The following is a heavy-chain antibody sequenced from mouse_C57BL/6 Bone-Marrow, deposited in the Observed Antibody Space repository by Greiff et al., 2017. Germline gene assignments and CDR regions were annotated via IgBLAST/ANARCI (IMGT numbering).Heavy chain of an antibody. D-gene: IGHD2-4*01. J-gene: IGHJ3*01. Sequence: SGPELVKPGASVKIPCKASGYTFTDYNMDWVKQSHGKSLEWIGDINPNNGGTIYNQKFKGKATLTVDKSSSTAYMELRSLTSEDTAVYYCAREGDYDEEAYWGQGTLVTVSA. CDR2: INPNNGGT. CDR3: AREGDYDEEAY. CDR1: GYTFTDYN. V-gene: IGHV1-18*01.